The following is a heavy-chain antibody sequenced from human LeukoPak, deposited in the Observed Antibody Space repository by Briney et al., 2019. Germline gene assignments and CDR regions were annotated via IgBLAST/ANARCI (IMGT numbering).Heavy chain of an antibody. CDR1: GYSISSGYF. CDR2: IYQRATV. V-gene: IGHV4-38-2*02. Sequence: SETLSLTCNVSGYSISSGYFWGWVRQPPGKGLEWIGSIYQRATVHYNPSLKSRVTISLDTSKNQFSLNLRSMKASDTAVYYCARDKQLDWAHYYYYYMDVWGKGTTVTVSS. D-gene: IGHD3-3*01. J-gene: IGHJ6*03. CDR3: ARDKQLDWAHYYYYYMDV.